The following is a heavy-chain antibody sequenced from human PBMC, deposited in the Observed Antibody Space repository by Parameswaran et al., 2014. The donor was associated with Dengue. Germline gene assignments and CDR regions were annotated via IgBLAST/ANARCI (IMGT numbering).Heavy chain of an antibody. D-gene: IGHD3-9*01. Sequence: WIRQPPGKGLEWIGSIYHSGSTYYNPSLKSRVTISVDTSKNQFSLKLSSVTAADTAVYYCARDWYDILTGYYLPYADYWGQGTLVTVSS. J-gene: IGHJ4*02. CDR3: ARDWYDILTGYYLPYADY. CDR2: IYHSGST. V-gene: IGHV4-38-2*02.